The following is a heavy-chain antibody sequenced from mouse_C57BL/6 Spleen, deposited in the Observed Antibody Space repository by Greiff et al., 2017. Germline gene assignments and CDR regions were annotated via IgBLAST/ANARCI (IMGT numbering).Heavy chain of an antibody. J-gene: IGHJ4*01. CDR1: GYSFTGYY. V-gene: IGHV1-42*01. CDR3: ANPTVVADGYAIDY. Sequence: EVQLQQPGPELVKPGASVKISCKASGYSFTGYYMNWVKQSPEKSLEWIGEINPSTGGTTYNQKFQAKATLTVDQSSSTAYMQLKSLTSEDSAVYYCANPTVVADGYAIDYWGQGTSVTVSS. CDR2: INPSTGGT. D-gene: IGHD1-1*01.